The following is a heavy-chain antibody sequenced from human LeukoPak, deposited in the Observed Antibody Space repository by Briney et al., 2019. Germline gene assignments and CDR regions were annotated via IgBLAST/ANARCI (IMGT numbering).Heavy chain of an antibody. Sequence: SVKVSCKASGGTFSSYAISWVRLAPGQGLEWMGGIIPIFGTANYAQKFQGRVTITADESTSAAYMELSSLRSEDTAVYYCALGDWNHRYYFDYWGQGTLVTVSS. J-gene: IGHJ4*02. CDR2: IIPIFGTA. CDR3: ALGDWNHRYYFDY. V-gene: IGHV1-69*01. CDR1: GGTFSSYA. D-gene: IGHD1-1*01.